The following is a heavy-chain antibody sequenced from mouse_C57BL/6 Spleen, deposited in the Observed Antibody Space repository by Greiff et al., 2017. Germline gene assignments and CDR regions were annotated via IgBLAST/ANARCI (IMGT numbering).Heavy chain of an antibody. Sequence: QVHVKQSGAELVRPGASVTLSCKASGYTFTDYEMHWVKQSPVHGLEWIGAIDPETGGTAYNQKFKGKAILTADKSSSTAYVELRSLTSEDSAVYYCTRRGGSPFDYWGQGTTLTVSS. CDR1: GYTFTDYE. CDR3: TRRGGSPFDY. CDR2: IDPETGGT. V-gene: IGHV1-15*01. J-gene: IGHJ2*01. D-gene: IGHD1-1*02.